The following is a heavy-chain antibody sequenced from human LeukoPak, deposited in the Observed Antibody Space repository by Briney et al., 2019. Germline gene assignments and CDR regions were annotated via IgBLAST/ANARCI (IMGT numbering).Heavy chain of an antibody. CDR3: ARESTHSIAVAGKYWYFDL. Sequence: SQTLSLTCAISGDSVSSNGAAWNWIRQSPSRGLEWLGRTYYRSKWYNDYAVSVKSRITINPDTSKNQFSLQLNSVTPEDTAVYYCARESTHSIAVAGKYWYFDLWGRGTLVTVSS. V-gene: IGHV6-1*01. J-gene: IGHJ2*01. CDR1: GDSVSSNGAA. D-gene: IGHD6-19*01. CDR2: TYYRSKWYN.